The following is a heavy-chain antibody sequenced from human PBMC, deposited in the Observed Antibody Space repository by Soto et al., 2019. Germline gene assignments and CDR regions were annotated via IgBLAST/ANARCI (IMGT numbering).Heavy chain of an antibody. CDR3: AKEVYGAARGAMDV. D-gene: IGHD3-10*01. CDR1: GFTFSNNV. CDR2: ITDSGGSS. J-gene: IGHJ6*01. Sequence: EVQLLESGGGLVQPGGSLRLSCAASGFTFSNNVMNWVRQAPGKGLEWVSGITDSGGSSYYADSVKGRCTISRDNSKHTRYPQLKSLRGDDTGVYYCAKEVYGAARGAMDVWGQGTTGTVSS. V-gene: IGHV3-23*01.